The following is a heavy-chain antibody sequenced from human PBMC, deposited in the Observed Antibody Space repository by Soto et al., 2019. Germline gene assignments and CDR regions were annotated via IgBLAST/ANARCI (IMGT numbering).Heavy chain of an antibody. Sequence: ASVKVSCKASGYTFTSYGIIWVRQAPGQGLEWMGWISAYNGNTNYAQKLQGRVTMTTDTSTSTAYMELRSLRSDDTAVYYCARDLHEIVATIQFDYWGQGTLVTV. CDR3: ARDLHEIVATIQFDY. J-gene: IGHJ4*02. D-gene: IGHD5-12*01. CDR1: GYTFTSYG. CDR2: ISAYNGNT. V-gene: IGHV1-18*01.